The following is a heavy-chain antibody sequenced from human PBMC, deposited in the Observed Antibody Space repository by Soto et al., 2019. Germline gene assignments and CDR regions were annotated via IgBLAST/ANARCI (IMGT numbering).Heavy chain of an antibody. J-gene: IGHJ4*02. CDR2: IIPIFGTA. Sequence: QVQLVQSGAEVKKPGSSVKVSCKASGGTFSSYAISWVRQAPGQGLEWMGGIIPIFGTANYAQKFQGRVTITADESTSTAYMELSSLRSEDTAVYYCARAFDEYYYDSSGYTLDYWGQGTLVTVSS. V-gene: IGHV1-69*01. D-gene: IGHD3-22*01. CDR3: ARAFDEYYYDSSGYTLDY. CDR1: GGTFSSYA.